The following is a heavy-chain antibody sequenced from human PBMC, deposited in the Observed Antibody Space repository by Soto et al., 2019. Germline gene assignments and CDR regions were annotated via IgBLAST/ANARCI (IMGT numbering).Heavy chain of an antibody. D-gene: IGHD2-2*01. CDR2: IIPIFGTA. J-gene: IGHJ5*02. V-gene: IGHV1-69*01. Sequence: QVQLVQSGAEVKKPGSSVQVSCKASGGTFSSYAISWVRQAPGQGLEWMGGIIPIFGTANYAQKFQGRVTITADESTSTAYMELSSLRSEDTAVYYCARDRAIVVVPAAMPVLGWFDPWGQGTLVTVSS. CDR3: ARDRAIVVVPAAMPVLGWFDP. CDR1: GGTFSSYA.